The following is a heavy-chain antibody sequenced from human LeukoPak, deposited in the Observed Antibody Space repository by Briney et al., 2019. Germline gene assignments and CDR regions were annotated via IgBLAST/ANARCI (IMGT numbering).Heavy chain of an antibody. J-gene: IGHJ4*02. V-gene: IGHV3-33*01. CDR3: ARLYSSGYFFDY. D-gene: IGHD3-22*01. Sequence: QPGRSLRLSCVGSGFTFRSHGMHWVRQAPGKGLEWVAVIWYDGSHTYYAESVKGRFTISRDDSKSTLYLQMNSLRAEDTAVYYCARLYSSGYFFDYWGQGTLVTVSS. CDR2: IWYDGSHT. CDR1: GFTFRSHG.